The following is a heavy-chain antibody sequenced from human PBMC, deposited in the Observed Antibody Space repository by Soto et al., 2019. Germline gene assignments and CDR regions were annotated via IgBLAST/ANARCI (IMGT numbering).Heavy chain of an antibody. CDR1: GGSVSSGSYY. V-gene: IGHV4-61*01. CDR3: ARVRGHYDSSGYYWYYFDY. J-gene: IGHJ4*02. D-gene: IGHD3-22*01. Sequence: PSETLSLTCTVSGGSVSSGSYYWSWVRQPPGKGLEWIGYIYYSGSTNYNPSLKSRVTISVDTSKNQFSLKLSSVTAADTAVYYCARVRGHYDSSGYYWYYFDYWGQGTLVTVSS. CDR2: IYYSGST.